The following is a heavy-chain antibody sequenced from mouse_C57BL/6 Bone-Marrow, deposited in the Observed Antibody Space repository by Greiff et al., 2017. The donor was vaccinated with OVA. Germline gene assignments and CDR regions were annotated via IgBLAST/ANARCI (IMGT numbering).Heavy chain of an antibody. V-gene: IGHV1-5*01. D-gene: IGHD2-1*01. J-gene: IGHJ4*01. CDR1: GYTFTSYW. CDR3: TRSALYGNYGAMDY. Sequence: VQLQQSGTVLARPGASVKMSCKTSGYTFTSYWMHWVKQRPGQGLEWIGAIYPGPSDTSYNQKFKGKATLTAVTSASTAYMGLSSLTNEDSAVYDCTRSALYGNYGAMDYWGQGTAVTVSS. CDR2: IYPGPSDT.